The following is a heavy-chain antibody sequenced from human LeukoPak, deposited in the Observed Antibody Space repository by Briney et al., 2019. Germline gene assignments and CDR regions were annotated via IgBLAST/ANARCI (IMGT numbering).Heavy chain of an antibody. Sequence: GGSLRLSCAASGFNFSSYLMQWVSQAPGKGLEIVSIISRTGGTTYYANSVKGRFTISRDNSKNTLYLQMSSLRLEDTALYYCVKGGSEGGDYWGQGTLVTVSS. J-gene: IGHJ4*02. V-gene: IGHV3-64*01. D-gene: IGHD1-26*01. CDR3: VKGGSEGGDY. CDR1: GFNFSSYL. CDR2: ISRTGGTT.